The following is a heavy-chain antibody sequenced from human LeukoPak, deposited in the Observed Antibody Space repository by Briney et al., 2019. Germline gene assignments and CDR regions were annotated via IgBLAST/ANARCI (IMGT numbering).Heavy chain of an antibody. J-gene: IGHJ6*03. Sequence: GGSLRLSCAASGFTFSNYAMSWVRQAPGKGLEWVSAISGSGGSTYYADSVKGRFTISRDNAKNSLYLQMNSLRAEDTAVYYCARRYCSGGSCYSYNYYYYYMDVWGKGTTVTVSS. D-gene: IGHD2-15*01. CDR3: ARRYCSGGSCYSYNYYYYYMDV. CDR1: GFTFSNYA. V-gene: IGHV3-23*01. CDR2: ISGSGGST.